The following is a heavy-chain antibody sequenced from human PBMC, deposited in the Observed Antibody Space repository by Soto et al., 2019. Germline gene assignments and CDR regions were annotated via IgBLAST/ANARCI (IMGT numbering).Heavy chain of an antibody. J-gene: IGHJ4*02. Sequence: QVQLQESGPGLVKPSQTLSLTCNVSGGSISSGTSYWAWIRQHPGEGLEWIGHIYFTGATYSNPSLRSRLSMSVDTSKNQFSLKLTSVTAADTATYCCATIPRRGYSYGIDYWGPGTLVTVSS. CDR2: IYFTGAT. V-gene: IGHV4-31*03. CDR1: GGSISSGTSY. CDR3: ATIPRRGYSYGIDY. D-gene: IGHD2-21*02.